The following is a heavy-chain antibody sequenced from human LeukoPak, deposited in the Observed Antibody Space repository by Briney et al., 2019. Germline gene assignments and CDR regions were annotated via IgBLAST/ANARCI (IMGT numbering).Heavy chain of an antibody. Sequence: SVKVSCKVSGYTLTQLSMHWVRQAPGNGLEGMGGFDPEDGETIYAQKFQGRVTMTEDTFTDTAYMELSSLRSEDTAVYYCATGFPYLGVPEGCFDYWGQGTLVTVSS. V-gene: IGHV1-24*01. D-gene: IGHD3-10*01. CDR1: GYTLTQLS. CDR3: ATGFPYLGVPEGCFDY. CDR2: FDPEDGET. J-gene: IGHJ4*02.